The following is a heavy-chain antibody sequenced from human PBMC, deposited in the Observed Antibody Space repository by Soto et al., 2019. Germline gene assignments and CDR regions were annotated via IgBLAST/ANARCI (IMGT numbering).Heavy chain of an antibody. Sequence: QVPLVQSGAEVKKPGSSVKVSCKASGGTFSSYTISWVRQAPGQGLEWMGRIIPILGIANYAQKFQGRVTITADKSTSTAYMELSSLRSEDTAVYYCARDRAVAGTQYFDYWGQGTLVTVSS. D-gene: IGHD6-19*01. CDR2: IIPILGIA. J-gene: IGHJ4*02. CDR3: ARDRAVAGTQYFDY. CDR1: GGTFSSYT. V-gene: IGHV1-69*08.